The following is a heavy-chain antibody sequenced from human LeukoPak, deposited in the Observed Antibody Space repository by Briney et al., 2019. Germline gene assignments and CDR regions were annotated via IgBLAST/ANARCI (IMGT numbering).Heavy chain of an antibody. CDR1: GGSISSYY. V-gene: IGHV4-59*08. CDR3: ARYDPNGGNLDY. D-gene: IGHD3-16*01. J-gene: IGHJ4*02. CDR2: IYYSGST. Sequence: NPSETLSLTCTVSGGSISSYYWSWIRQPPGKGLEWIGYIYYSGSTNYNPSLKSRVTISVDTSKNQFSLKLSSVTAADTAVYYCARYDPNGGNLDYWGQGTLVTVSS.